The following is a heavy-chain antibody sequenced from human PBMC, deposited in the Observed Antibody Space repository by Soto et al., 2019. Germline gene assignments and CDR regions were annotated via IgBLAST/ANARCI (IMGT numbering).Heavy chain of an antibody. CDR2: VSYDGGNT. CDR1: RFTFRSYA. J-gene: IGHJ4*02. CDR3: VKDPRYKSDWSTPKYFDY. D-gene: IGHD3-9*01. V-gene: IGHV3-30*18. Sequence: GGSLRLSCAASRFTFRSYAMHWVRQAPGKGLEWVAVVSYDGGNTYYADSVKGRFTISRDNSKNTLYLQMNSLRTDDTALYFCVKDPRYKSDWSTPKYFDYWGQGTQVTVSS.